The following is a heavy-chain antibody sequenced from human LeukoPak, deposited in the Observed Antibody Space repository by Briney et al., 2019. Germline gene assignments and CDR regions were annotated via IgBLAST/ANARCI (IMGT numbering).Heavy chain of an antibody. Sequence: GESLQISSQGSGYRVTSYWISWVRPMPGKGLEWMGRIDPSDSYTNYSPSFQGHVTISADKSISTAYLQWSSLKASDNAMYYCAQSRITGTTDWFDPWGQGTLVTVSS. CDR3: AQSRITGTTDWFDP. CDR1: GYRVTSYW. V-gene: IGHV5-10-1*01. J-gene: IGHJ5*02. CDR2: IDPSDSYT. D-gene: IGHD1-7*01.